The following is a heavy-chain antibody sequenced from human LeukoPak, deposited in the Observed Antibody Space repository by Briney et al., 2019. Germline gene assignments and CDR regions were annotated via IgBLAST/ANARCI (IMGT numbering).Heavy chain of an antibody. J-gene: IGHJ4*02. CDR3: AKRAPYSSSSVYFDC. Sequence: GGSLRLSCAASGFTFSSYGMSWVRQAPGKGLEWVSAITDTGSTTYYADSVKGRFTISRDNSKNTVYLQMNSLRAEDTAVYYCAKRAPYSSSSVYFDCWGQGTLVTVSS. D-gene: IGHD6-6*01. CDR1: GFTFSSYG. V-gene: IGHV3-23*01. CDR2: ITDTGSTT.